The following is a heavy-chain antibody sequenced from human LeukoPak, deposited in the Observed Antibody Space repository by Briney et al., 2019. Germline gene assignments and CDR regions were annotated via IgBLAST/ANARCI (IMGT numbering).Heavy chain of an antibody. V-gene: IGHV4-59*01. CDR3: ARNYDRMDY. J-gene: IGHJ4*02. Sequence: SETLSLTCTVSGGSMTDYYWSWIRQPPGRELEWIGYIYYSGTTYYNPSLKCRVTMSVDTSKKQFSLKLSSVTAADTAVYFCARNYDRMDYWGQGALVTVSS. D-gene: IGHD3-16*01. CDR2: IYYSGTT. CDR1: GGSMTDYY.